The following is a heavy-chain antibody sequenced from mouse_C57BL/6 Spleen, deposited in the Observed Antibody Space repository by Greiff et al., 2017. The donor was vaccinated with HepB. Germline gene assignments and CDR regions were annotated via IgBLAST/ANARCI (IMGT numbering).Heavy chain of an antibody. J-gene: IGHJ1*03. CDR2: IDPEDGDT. CDR1: GFNIKDYY. CDR3: TTTGSSYKWYFDV. D-gene: IGHD1-1*01. V-gene: IGHV14-1*01. Sequence: VQLQQSGAELVRPGASVKLSCTASGFNIKDYYMHWVKQRPEQGLEWIGRIDPEDGDTEYAPKFQGKATMTADTSSNTAYPQLSSLTSEDTAVYYCTTTGSSYKWYFDVWGTGTTVTVSS.